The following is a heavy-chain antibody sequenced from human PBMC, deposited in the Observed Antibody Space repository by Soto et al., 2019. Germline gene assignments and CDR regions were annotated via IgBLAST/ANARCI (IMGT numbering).Heavy chain of an antibody. CDR2: INHSGST. V-gene: IGHV4-34*01. Sequence: PSETLSLTCAVYGGSFSGYYWSWIRQPPGKGLEWIGEINHSGSTNYNPSLKSRVTISVDTSKNQFSLKLSSVTAADTAVYYCASLTPSGYDYIWGSYRPYDFDYWGQGTLVTVSS. CDR3: ASLTPSGYDYIWGSYRPYDFDY. J-gene: IGHJ4*02. D-gene: IGHD3-16*02. CDR1: GGSFSGYY.